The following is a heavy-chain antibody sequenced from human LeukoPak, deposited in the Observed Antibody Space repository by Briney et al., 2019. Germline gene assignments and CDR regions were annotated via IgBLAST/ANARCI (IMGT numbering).Heavy chain of an antibody. J-gene: IGHJ4*02. V-gene: IGHV3-48*01. Sequence: GGSLRLSCATSGFTFTIFGINWVRQAPGKGPEWVSYIDARSGITYYADSVQGRFTISRDNAKESVFLQMNGLRVDDTAVYYCARTYSSSWYGPYFDYWGQGTLVTVSS. D-gene: IGHD6-13*01. CDR3: ARTYSSSWYGPYFDY. CDR2: IDARSGIT. CDR1: GFTFTIFG.